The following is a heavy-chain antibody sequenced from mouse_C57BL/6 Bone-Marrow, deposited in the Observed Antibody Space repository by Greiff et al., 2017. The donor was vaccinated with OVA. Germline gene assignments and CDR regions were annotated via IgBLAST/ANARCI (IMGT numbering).Heavy chain of an antibody. CDR2: ISSGSSTI. Sequence: EVKLVESGGGLVKPGGSLKLSCAASGFTFSDYGMHRVRQAPEKGLEWVAYISSGSSTIYYADTVKGRFTISRDNAKNTLFLQMTSLRSEDTAMYYCARSLRYWYFDVWGTGTTVTVSS. D-gene: IGHD1-1*01. V-gene: IGHV5-17*01. CDR3: ARSLRYWYFDV. CDR1: GFTFSDYG. J-gene: IGHJ1*03.